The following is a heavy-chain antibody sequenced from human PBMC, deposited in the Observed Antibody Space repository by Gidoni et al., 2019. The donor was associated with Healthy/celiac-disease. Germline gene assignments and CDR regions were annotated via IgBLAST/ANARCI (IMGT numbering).Heavy chain of an antibody. CDR1: GGSISSSSYY. J-gene: IGHJ4*02. CDR2: IYYSGIT. V-gene: IGHV4-39*01. D-gene: IGHD3-22*01. CDR3: ARRAYDSSGYYPL. Sequence: QLQLQESGPGLVKPSETLSLTCTVSGGSISSSSYYWGWIRQPPGKGLEWIGSIYYSGITYYNPSLKSRVTISVDTSKNQFSLKLSSVTAADTAVYYCARRAYDSSGYYPLWGQGTLVTVSS.